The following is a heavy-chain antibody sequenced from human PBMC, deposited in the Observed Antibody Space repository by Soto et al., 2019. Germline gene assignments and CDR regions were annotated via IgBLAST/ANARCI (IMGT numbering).Heavy chain of an antibody. J-gene: IGHJ4*02. CDR1: GFSFSDYY. V-gene: IGHV3-11*01. Sequence: QVQLVESGGGLVKPGGSLRLACAASGFSFSDYYMSWLRQAPGKGLEWVSYISSSGSTTYHADSVKGRFTISRDNAKNSLYLQMNSLRAEDTAVYYCASRIRGVGGYFDYWGQGTLVTVSS. CDR2: ISSSGSTT. D-gene: IGHD3-10*01. CDR3: ASRIRGVGGYFDY.